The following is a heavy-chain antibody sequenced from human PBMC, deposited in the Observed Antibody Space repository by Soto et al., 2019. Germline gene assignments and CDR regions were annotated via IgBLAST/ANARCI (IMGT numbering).Heavy chain of an antibody. D-gene: IGHD6-19*01. Sequence: GGSLRLSCAASGFTFSSYWMHWVRQAPGKGLVWVSRINSDGSSTSYADSVKGRFTISRDNAKNTLYLQMNSLRAEDTAVYYCGSGWYMGNWFDPWGQGTLVTVSS. J-gene: IGHJ5*02. CDR2: INSDGSST. CDR1: GFTFSSYW. V-gene: IGHV3-74*01. CDR3: GSGWYMGNWFDP.